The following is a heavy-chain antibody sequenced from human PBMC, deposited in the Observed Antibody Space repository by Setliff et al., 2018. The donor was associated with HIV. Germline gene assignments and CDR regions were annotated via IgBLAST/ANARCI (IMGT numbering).Heavy chain of an antibody. CDR3: ARVRLTLIMMMDYFDQ. V-gene: IGHV4-4*07. D-gene: IGHD3-22*01. CDR2: IYSTGDT. CDR1: GGSISNFY. Sequence: KPSETLSLTCSVSGGSISNFYWSWIRQPPGKGLEWVGHIYSTGDTNYNPSLKSRVTLSADTSKNQLSLSLTSVTAADTAVYYCARVRLTLIMMMDYFDQWGQGTLVTVSS. J-gene: IGHJ4*02.